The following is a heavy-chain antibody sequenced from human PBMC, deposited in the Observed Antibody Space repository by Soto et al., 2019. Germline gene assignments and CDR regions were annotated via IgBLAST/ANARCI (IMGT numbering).Heavy chain of an antibody. J-gene: IGHJ4*02. Sequence: QVQLVESGGGLVKPGGSLRLSCVASGFTFSDYYMNWIRQTPGKGLEWVSYISNRGNTIYYADSVKGRFTISRDNAKNSLYLQMDSLRVEDTALYYCTRGGVPYRSGWGIDYWGQGTLVTVSS. CDR1: GFTFSDYY. V-gene: IGHV3-11*01. CDR3: TRGGVPYRSGWGIDY. CDR2: ISNRGNTI. D-gene: IGHD6-19*01.